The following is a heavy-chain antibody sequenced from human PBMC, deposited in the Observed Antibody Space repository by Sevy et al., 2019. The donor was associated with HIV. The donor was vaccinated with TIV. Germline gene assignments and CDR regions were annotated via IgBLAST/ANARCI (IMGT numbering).Heavy chain of an antibody. J-gene: IGHJ4*02. CDR2: ILPIFGTT. Sequence: ASVKVSCQTSGGTFSNHIINWVRQAPGHGFEWVGGILPIFGTTNYAQKFRGRVTFTADDSTSTVYMVLSSLRSDDTAFYYCVKGMAFSLTLYQVPLTAFESWCQGTLVTVSS. V-gene: IGHV1-69*13. CDR3: VKGMAFSLTLYQVPLTAFES. D-gene: IGHD2-2*01. CDR1: GGTFSNHI.